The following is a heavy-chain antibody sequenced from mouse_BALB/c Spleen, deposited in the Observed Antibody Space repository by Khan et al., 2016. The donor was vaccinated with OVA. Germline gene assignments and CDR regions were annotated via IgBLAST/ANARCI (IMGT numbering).Heavy chain of an antibody. Sequence: VRLQQSGAELVKAGASVKLSCTASGFNIKDTYIHWVKQKPEQGLEWIGRIDPATGNTKYDPKFQGKATITSDTSSNTAYLRLSSLTSEDTAVYYCARTDTHYYGSYTMDYRGQGTSVTVSS. D-gene: IGHD1-2*01. CDR2: IDPATGNT. CDR3: ARTDTHYYGSYTMDY. CDR1: GFNIKDTY. J-gene: IGHJ4*01. V-gene: IGHV14-3*02.